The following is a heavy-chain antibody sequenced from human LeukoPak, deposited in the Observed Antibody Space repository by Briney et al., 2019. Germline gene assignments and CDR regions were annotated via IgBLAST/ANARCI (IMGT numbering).Heavy chain of an antibody. CDR3: ARIMSTVSRTFDY. Sequence: SETLSLTCTVSGGSLSGYYWGWIRQPPGKGLEWIGYIYYSGSTNCNPSLKSRVTISVDTSGNQFSLKLSSVTAADTAVYYCARIMSTVSRTFDYWGQGTLVTVSS. D-gene: IGHD5/OR15-5a*01. J-gene: IGHJ4*02. CDR2: IYYSGST. V-gene: IGHV4-59*01. CDR1: GGSLSGYY.